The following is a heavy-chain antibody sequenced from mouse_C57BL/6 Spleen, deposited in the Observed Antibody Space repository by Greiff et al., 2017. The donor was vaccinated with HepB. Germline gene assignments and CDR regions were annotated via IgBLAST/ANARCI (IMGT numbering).Heavy chain of an antibody. J-gene: IGHJ3*01. V-gene: IGHV2-6*01. D-gene: IGHD6-1*01. CDR2: IWGVGST. Sequence: VQRVESGPGLVAPSQSLSITCTVSGFSLTSYGVDWVRQSPGKGLEWLGVIWGVGSTNYNSALKSRLSISKDNSKSQVFLKMNSLQTDDTAMYYCASAPLGRGFAYWGQGTLVTVSA. CDR1: GFSLTSYG. CDR3: ASAPLGRGFAY.